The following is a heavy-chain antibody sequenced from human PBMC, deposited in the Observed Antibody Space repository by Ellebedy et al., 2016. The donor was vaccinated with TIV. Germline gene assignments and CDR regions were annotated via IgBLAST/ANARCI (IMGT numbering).Heavy chain of an antibody. V-gene: IGHV4-59*08. CDR2: IYYGGKT. J-gene: IGHJ4*02. D-gene: IGHD3-10*01. CDR3: ARVHGSGNYHFTF. CDR1: DGSISAFY. Sequence: SETLSLTCSVSDGSISAFYWNWLRQSPGKGLEWIGHIYYGGKTDYNPSLKSRVTITVDTSKNQFSLNLASVTAADTAVYYCARVHGSGNYHFTFWGQGIPVTVSS.